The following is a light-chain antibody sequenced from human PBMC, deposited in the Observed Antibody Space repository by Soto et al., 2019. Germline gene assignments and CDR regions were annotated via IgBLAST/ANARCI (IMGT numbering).Light chain of an antibody. J-gene: IGLJ1*01. V-gene: IGLV1-40*01. CDR1: SSYIGAGFD. CDR3: QSYDSSLSGFV. CDR2: GNS. Sequence: QSVLTQPPSVSGAPGQRVTISCTGTSSYIGAGFDVHWYQHLPGTAPKLLIYGNSNRPSGVPDRFSGSKSGTSASLAITGLQAEDEADYYCQSYDSSLSGFVFGTGTTVTVL.